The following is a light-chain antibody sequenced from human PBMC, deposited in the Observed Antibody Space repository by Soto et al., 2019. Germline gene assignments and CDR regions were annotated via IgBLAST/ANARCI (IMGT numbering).Light chain of an antibody. J-gene: IGKJ4*01. CDR2: GAS. CDR3: QQYNNWPPLT. Sequence: EIVMTQSPATLSVSPGERATLSCRASQSVSSNLAWYQQKPGQAPRLLIYGASTRATGIPARFSGGGSGTEFTLTISSLQSEDFEVYYCQQYNNWPPLTFGGGTKVEIK. CDR1: QSVSSN. V-gene: IGKV3-15*01.